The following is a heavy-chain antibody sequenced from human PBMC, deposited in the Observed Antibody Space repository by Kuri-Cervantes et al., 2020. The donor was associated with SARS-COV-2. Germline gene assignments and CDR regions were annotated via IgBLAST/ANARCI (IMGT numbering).Heavy chain of an antibody. CDR2: INPSGGST. CDR1: GYTLTELS. CDR3: ARDEVAEEGWANFDY. D-gene: IGHD5-12*01. V-gene: IGHV1-46*01. Sequence: ASVKVSCKVSGYTLTELSMHWVRQAPGQGLEWMGIINPSGGSTSYAQKFQGRVTMTRDTSTSTVYMEVTSLRSEDTAMYFCARDEVAEEGWANFDYWGQGTLVTVSS. J-gene: IGHJ4*02.